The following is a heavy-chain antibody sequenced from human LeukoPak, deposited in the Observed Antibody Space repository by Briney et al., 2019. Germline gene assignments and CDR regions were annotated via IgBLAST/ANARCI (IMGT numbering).Heavy chain of an antibody. Sequence: SQTLSLTCAISGDSVSSNSAAWNWIRQSPSRGLEWLGRTYYRSKWYDDYAVSVKSRITINPDTSLNQFSLHPNSVTPEDTAVYYCVRYSSAPRVFDYWGQGTLVTVSS. CDR3: VRYSSAPRVFDY. V-gene: IGHV6-1*01. J-gene: IGHJ4*02. D-gene: IGHD6-19*01. CDR2: TYYRSKWYD. CDR1: GDSVSSNSAA.